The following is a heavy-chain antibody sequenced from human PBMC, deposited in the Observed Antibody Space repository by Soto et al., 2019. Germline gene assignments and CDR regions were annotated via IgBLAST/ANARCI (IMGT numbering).Heavy chain of an antibody. CDR2: FVPEDGET. Sequence: QVQLVQSGAEVKKPGASVKVSCKVSGYTLTGLSMHWVRQAPGKGVEWMGGFVPEDGETIYAQKFPGRVTMTADTSTDTAYMELSSLRSEDTAVYYCATWGLGGVYCYYYYMDVWGKGTAVTVSS. V-gene: IGHV1-24*01. CDR1: GYTLTGLS. CDR3: ATWGLGGVYCYYYYMDV. D-gene: IGHD3-16*01. J-gene: IGHJ6*03.